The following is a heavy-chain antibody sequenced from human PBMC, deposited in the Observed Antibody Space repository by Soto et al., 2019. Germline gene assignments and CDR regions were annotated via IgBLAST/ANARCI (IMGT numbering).Heavy chain of an antibody. Sequence: PSETLSLTCAVYGGSFSGYYWSWIRQPPGKGLEWIGEINHSGSTNYNPSLKSRVTISVDTSKNQFSLKLSSVTAADTAVHYCARDHPVWGYTGLYFDYWGQGTLVTVSS. V-gene: IGHV4-34*01. CDR3: ARDHPVWGYTGLYFDY. D-gene: IGHD3-16*01. CDR1: GGSFSGYY. J-gene: IGHJ4*02. CDR2: INHSGST.